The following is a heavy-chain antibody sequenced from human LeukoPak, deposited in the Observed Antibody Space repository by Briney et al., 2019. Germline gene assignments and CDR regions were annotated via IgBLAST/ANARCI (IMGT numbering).Heavy chain of an antibody. D-gene: IGHD3-10*01. CDR3: ARVGDHYHWYFDL. Sequence: PGGSLRLSCAASGFTLCTKYMNWVRPAPGKGLEWVSILYSGGDTYYADSVKGRFTISRDNPRHTLSLQMNSLRVEDTAVYYCARVGDHYHWYFDLWGRGTLVTVSS. V-gene: IGHV3-53*01. J-gene: IGHJ2*01. CDR1: GFTLCTKY. CDR2: LYSGGDT.